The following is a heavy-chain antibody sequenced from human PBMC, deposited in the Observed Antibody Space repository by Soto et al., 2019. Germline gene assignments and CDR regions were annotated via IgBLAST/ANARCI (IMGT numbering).Heavy chain of an antibody. V-gene: IGHV3-23*01. CDR1: GFTFSSYA. CDR2: ISGSGGST. CDR3: AKDLAGYTGFDY. D-gene: IGHD6-13*01. J-gene: IGHJ4*02. Sequence: EVQLLESGGGLVQPGGSLRLSCAASGFTFSSYAMSWVRQAPGKGLEWVSAISGSGGSTYYADSVKGRFTISRDNSKNPLYLQMNSLRAEDTAVYYCAKDLAGYTGFDYWGQGNLVTVSS.